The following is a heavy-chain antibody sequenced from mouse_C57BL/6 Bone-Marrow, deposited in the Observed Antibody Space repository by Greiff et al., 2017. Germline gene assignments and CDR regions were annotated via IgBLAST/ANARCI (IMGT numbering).Heavy chain of an antibody. CDR3: ARWRGYGSSYDYYAMDY. J-gene: IGHJ4*01. V-gene: IGHV1-59*01. Sequence: QVQLQQPGAELVRPGTSVKLSCKASGYTFTSYWMHWVKQRPGQGLEWIGVIDPSDSYTNYNQKFKGKATLTVDTSSSTAYMQLSSLTSEDSAVYYGARWRGYGSSYDYYAMDYWGQGTSVTVSS. CDR1: GYTFTSYW. CDR2: IDPSDSYT. D-gene: IGHD1-1*01.